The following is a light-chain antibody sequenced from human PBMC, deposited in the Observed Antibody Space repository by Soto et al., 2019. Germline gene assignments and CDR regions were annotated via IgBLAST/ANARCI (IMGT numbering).Light chain of an antibody. CDR2: KAS. Sequence: DIQMTQSPSTLSASVGDRVTITCRASQSVSYWLAWYQQKPGKAPKLLIYKASNLESGVPSRFSGSGSGTEFTLTISSLQPDDFATYYRQQYNTLFPYTFGQGTKLDIK. J-gene: IGKJ2*01. CDR3: QQYNTLFPYT. V-gene: IGKV1-5*03. CDR1: QSVSYW.